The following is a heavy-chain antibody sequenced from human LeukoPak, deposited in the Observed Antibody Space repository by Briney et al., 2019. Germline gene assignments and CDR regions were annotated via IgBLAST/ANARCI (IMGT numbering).Heavy chain of an antibody. CDR2: ISSSSSTI. CDR1: GLTLSRYS. Sequence: PGGSLRLSCAASGLTLSRYSTNCVRDAPGRGLEWGSYISSSSSTIYYADSVKGRFTISRDNAKNSLYLQMNSPRAEHTAVYYCARDHSTAAAENSFDIWGQGTMVTVSS. V-gene: IGHV3-48*04. D-gene: IGHD6-13*01. CDR3: ARDHSTAAAENSFDI. J-gene: IGHJ3*02.